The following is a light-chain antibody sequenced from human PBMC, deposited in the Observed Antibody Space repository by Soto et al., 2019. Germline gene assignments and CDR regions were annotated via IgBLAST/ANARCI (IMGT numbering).Light chain of an antibody. CDR1: QSIYRS. J-gene: IGKJ2*01. CDR2: AAA. Sequence: DIQMTQSPSSLSASVGDRVTITCRASQSIYRSLNWYHHKPGQAPKLLIYAAANLQSGVPSRFSGSGSGTDFTLGISSLQPEDFATYYCQQSYSAPYAFGQGTKLEI. CDR3: QQSYSAPYA. V-gene: IGKV1-39*01.